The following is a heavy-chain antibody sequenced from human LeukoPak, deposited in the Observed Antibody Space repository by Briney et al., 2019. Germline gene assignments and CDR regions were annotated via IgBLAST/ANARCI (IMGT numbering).Heavy chain of an antibody. J-gene: IGHJ5*02. CDR2: ISYDGSNK. CDR1: GFTFSSYA. Sequence: PGGSLRLSCAASGFTFSSYAMHWVRQAPGKGLEWVAVISYDGSNKYYADSVKGRFTISRDNSKNTLYLQMNSLRAEDTAVYYCAREIAVTGTLRFDPWGQGTLVTVSS. V-gene: IGHV3-30-3*01. CDR3: AREIAVTGTLRFDP. D-gene: IGHD6-19*01.